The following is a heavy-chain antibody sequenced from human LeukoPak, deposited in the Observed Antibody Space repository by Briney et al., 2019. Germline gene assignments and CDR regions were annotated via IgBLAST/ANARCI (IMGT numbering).Heavy chain of an antibody. CDR2: IYYSGTT. J-gene: IGHJ5*02. D-gene: IGHD4-17*01. V-gene: IGHV4-59*08. CDR1: GDSISSYY. CDR3: ARPDGVYNWFDP. Sequence: SETLSLTCTVSGDSISSYYWSWIRQSPGKGLEWIGYIYYSGTTNYNPSLKSRVTISVDTSKNQFSLKLSSVTAADTAVYYCARPDGVYNWFDPWGQGTLVTVSS.